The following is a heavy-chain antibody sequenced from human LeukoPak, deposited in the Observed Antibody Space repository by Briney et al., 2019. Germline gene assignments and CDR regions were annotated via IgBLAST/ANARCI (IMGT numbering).Heavy chain of an antibody. J-gene: IGHJ4*02. Sequence: ASVKVSCKPSGYTFTSYGISWVRQAPGQGREGMGWISAYNGNTNYAQKLQGRVTMTTNTSTSTAYMELRSLRSDDTAVYYCAREASVTKDFDYWGQGTLVTVSS. D-gene: IGHD4-17*01. CDR2: ISAYNGNT. CDR1: GYTFTSYG. CDR3: AREASVTKDFDY. V-gene: IGHV1-18*01.